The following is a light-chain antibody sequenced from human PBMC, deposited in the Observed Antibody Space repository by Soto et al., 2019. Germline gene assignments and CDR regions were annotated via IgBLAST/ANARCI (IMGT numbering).Light chain of an antibody. Sequence: QSVLTQPPAASGTLAQRVSISCSGGSSNIGNNYVYWYQHLPGTAPKLLIYTNNQRPSGVPDRFSASKSGTSATLAISGLRSEDEADYYCAAWDDSLNSVIFGGGTQL. V-gene: IGLV1-47*01. CDR1: SSNIGNNY. CDR3: AAWDDSLNSVI. CDR2: TNN. J-gene: IGLJ2*01.